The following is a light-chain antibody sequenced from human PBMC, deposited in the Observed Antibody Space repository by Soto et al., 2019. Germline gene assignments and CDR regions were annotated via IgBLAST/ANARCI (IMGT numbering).Light chain of an antibody. CDR3: QQYYSYPWT. V-gene: IGKV1-8*01. J-gene: IGKJ1*01. CDR2: AAS. CDR1: QGISSY. Sequence: AIRMTQSPSSFSASTGDRVTITCRASQGISSYLAWYQQKPGKAPKLLIYAASTLQSGVPSRFSGSGSGTDFTLTVSCLYSEDFATYYCQQYYSYPWTFGQGTKVEIK.